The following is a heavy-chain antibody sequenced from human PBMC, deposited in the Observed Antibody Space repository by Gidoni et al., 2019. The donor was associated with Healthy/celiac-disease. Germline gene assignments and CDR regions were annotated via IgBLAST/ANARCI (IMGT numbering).Heavy chain of an antibody. CDR3: ERDSLNYYYYGMDV. CDR2: IIPILGIA. Sequence: QVQLVQSGAEVKKPGSSVTVSCKASGGTFSSYAISWVRQAPGQGLEWMGRIIPILGIANYAQKFQGRVTITADKSTSTAYMELSSLRSEDTAVYYCERDSLNYYYYGMDVWGQGTTVTVS. J-gene: IGHJ6*02. CDR1: GGTFSSYA. V-gene: IGHV1-69*09.